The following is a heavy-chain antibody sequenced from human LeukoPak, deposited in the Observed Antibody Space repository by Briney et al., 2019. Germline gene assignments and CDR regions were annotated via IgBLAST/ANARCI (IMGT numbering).Heavy chain of an antibody. CDR3: AHRDNSFGVIKNENWFDP. CDR2: IYWNDHK. Sequence: SGPTLVKPTQTLTLTCSFSGFSLTPNGVGVAWLRQPPGKALEWLAVIYWNDHKRYTPSLENRLTITKDSSKNQVVLTMTNMDPAYTATYFCAHRDNSFGVIKNENWFDPWGPGTPVTVSS. CDR1: GFSLTPNGVG. D-gene: IGHD3-3*01. V-gene: IGHV2-5*01. J-gene: IGHJ5*02.